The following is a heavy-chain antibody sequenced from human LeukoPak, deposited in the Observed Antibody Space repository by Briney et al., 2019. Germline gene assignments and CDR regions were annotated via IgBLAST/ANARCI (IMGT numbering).Heavy chain of an antibody. CDR3: AKESPYSSNRLYYFDY. J-gene: IGHJ4*02. D-gene: IGHD2-21*01. Sequence: GGSPRLSCAASGFTFSNFAMSWVRQTPEKGLEGVSAISGSDGRLFYADSVRGRFTISRDNSKNTLSLQMNSLRADDTAVYFCAKESPYSSNRLYYFDYWGQGTLVTVSS. CDR1: GFTFSNFA. CDR2: ISGSDGRL. V-gene: IGHV3-23*01.